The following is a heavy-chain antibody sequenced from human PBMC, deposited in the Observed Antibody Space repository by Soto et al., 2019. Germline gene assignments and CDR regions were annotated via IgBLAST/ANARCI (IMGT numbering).Heavy chain of an antibody. J-gene: IGHJ4*02. Sequence: QVQLVQSGAEVKKPGSSVRVSCKTSGGTFSSYAISWVRQAPGQGPEWMGGIIPIFATANYAQKFQDRVTITADESTSTAYMELSSLRSEDTAVYYCARSYDSSAPFPYWGQGTLVTVSS. CDR3: ARSYDSSAPFPY. V-gene: IGHV1-69*01. CDR1: GGTFSSYA. CDR2: IIPIFATA. D-gene: IGHD3-22*01.